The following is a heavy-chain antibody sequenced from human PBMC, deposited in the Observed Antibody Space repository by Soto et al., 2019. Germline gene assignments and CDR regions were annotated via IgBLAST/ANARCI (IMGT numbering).Heavy chain of an antibody. J-gene: IGHJ5*02. CDR2: IYYSGST. V-gene: IGHV4-30-4*01. Sequence: QVQLQESGPGLVKPSQTLSLTCTVSGGSISSGDYYWSWIRQPPGKGLEWIGYIYYSGSTYYNPSLKSRVTISVDTSKNQFSLKLSSVPAAATAVYYCARSDIVLVPAAMPGWFDPWGQGTLVTVSS. CDR1: GGSISSGDYY. CDR3: ARSDIVLVPAAMPGWFDP. D-gene: IGHD2-2*01.